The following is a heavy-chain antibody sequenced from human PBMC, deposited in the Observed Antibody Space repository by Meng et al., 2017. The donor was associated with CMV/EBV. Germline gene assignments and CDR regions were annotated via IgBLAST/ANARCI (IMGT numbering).Heavy chain of an antibody. CDR3: ARSGYCSRTSCYTAYGMDV. Sequence: GESLKISRKGSGYSFTSYWIGWVRQMPGKGLEWMGIIYPGDSDTRYSPSFQGQVTISADKSISTAYLQWSSLKASDTAMYYCARSGYCSRTSCYTAYGMDVWGQGTTVTVSS. J-gene: IGHJ6*02. D-gene: IGHD2-2*02. CDR2: IYPGDSDT. CDR1: GYSFTSYW. V-gene: IGHV5-51*01.